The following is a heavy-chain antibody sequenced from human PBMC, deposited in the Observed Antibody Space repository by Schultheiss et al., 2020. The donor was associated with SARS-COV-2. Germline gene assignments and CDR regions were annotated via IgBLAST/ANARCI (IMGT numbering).Heavy chain of an antibody. CDR1: GGSISSYY. D-gene: IGHD3-3*01. CDR3: ARGGKYDFWSGYYGYYYYMDV. V-gene: IGHV4-4*07. Sequence: GSLRLSCTVSGGSISSYYWSWIRQPAGKGLEWIGRIYTSVSTNYNPSLKSRVTMSVDTSKNQFSLKLSSVTAADTAVYYCARGGKYDFWSGYYGYYYYMDVWGKGTTVTVSS. J-gene: IGHJ6*03. CDR2: IYTSVST.